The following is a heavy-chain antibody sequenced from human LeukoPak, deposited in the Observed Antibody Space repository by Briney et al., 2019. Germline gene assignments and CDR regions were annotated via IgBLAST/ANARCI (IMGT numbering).Heavy chain of an antibody. J-gene: IGHJ4*02. CDR1: GGSITTTNFD. CDR3: ARFKGGTGFDY. Sequence: SETLSLTCAVSGGSITTTNFDWAWLRQPPGQDLEWIATISSSGKSYYNPYLMSRITVSVDTSKNQFSLDVTSVTATDTGLFYCARFKGGTGFDYWGRGILVIVS. CDR2: ISSSGKS. V-gene: IGHV4-39*01. D-gene: IGHD1-26*01.